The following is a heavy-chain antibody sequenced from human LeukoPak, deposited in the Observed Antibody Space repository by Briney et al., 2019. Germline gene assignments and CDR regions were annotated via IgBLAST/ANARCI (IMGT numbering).Heavy chain of an antibody. D-gene: IGHD2-15*01. V-gene: IGHV1-18*04. CDR1: GYTFTSYG. CDR2: ISAYNGHT. J-gene: IGHJ5*02. CDR3: ARVGPRYCSGGSCSRFDP. Sequence: ASVKVSCKASGYTFTSYGISWVRQAPGQGLEWMGWISAYNGHTNYAQKLQGRVTMTTDTSTSTAYMELRSLRSDDTAVYYCARVGPRYCSGGSCSRFDPWGQGTLATVSS.